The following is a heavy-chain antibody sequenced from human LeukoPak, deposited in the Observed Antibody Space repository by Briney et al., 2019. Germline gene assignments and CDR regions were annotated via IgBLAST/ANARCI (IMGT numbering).Heavy chain of an antibody. CDR2: IYHSGIT. CDR1: DYSISSGYGYY. Sequence: PSETLSLTCTVSDYSISSGYGYYWGWNRQPPGKGLEWIGNIYHSGITYYNHFNSSLKSRVTISIDTSKNQFSLRLTSVTAADTAVYFCATLVSTRYYFDYWGQGTLVTVSS. CDR3: ATLVSTRYYFDY. D-gene: IGHD5/OR15-5a*01. V-gene: IGHV4-38-2*02. J-gene: IGHJ4*02.